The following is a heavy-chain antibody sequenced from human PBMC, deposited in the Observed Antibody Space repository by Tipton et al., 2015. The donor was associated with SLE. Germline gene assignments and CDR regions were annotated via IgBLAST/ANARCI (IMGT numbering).Heavy chain of an antibody. CDR1: GGSFSGYY. CDR2: INHSGSS. CDR3: AREEVYCSSPGSCFPTGFAFDS. J-gene: IGHJ5*01. D-gene: IGHD2-2*01. V-gene: IGHV4-34*10. Sequence: TLSLTCAVYGGSFSGYYWTWIRQSPGRGLEWIGDINHSGSSNYNPSLLSRVTLSVDVSKNQVSLRLSSVTAADTAVYYCAREEVYCSSPGSCFPTGFAFDSWGRGTLVTVSS.